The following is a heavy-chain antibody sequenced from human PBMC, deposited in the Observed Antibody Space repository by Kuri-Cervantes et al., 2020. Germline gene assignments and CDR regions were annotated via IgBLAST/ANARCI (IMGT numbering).Heavy chain of an antibody. V-gene: IGHV3-9*01. Sequence: GGSLRLSCAASGFTFDDYAMHWVRQAPGKGLEWVSVIYSCRSTYYADSVKGQFTISRDNAKNSLYLQMNSLRAEDTALYYCARDRDSSGYYYYFDYWGQGTLVTVSS. CDR1: GFTFDDYA. CDR3: ARDRDSSGYYYYFDY. CDR2: IYSCRST. J-gene: IGHJ4*02. D-gene: IGHD3-22*01.